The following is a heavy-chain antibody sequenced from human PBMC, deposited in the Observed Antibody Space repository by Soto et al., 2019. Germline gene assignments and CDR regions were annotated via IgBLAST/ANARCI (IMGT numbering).Heavy chain of an antibody. J-gene: IGHJ5*02. CDR3: ARGDRTMMEVHRLDP. Sequence: QVQLVQSGAEVKKPGASVRVSCMTSGYNFIGYDINWVRQAPGQGLEWMGWVNPDSGNTGYAQKFRGRVTMTTDSFTKTAYMEINRLTSEDTAVYYCARGDRTMMEVHRLDPWGQGTLVIVSS. CDR1: GYNFIGYD. V-gene: IGHV1-8*01. D-gene: IGHD1-1*01. CDR2: VNPDSGNT.